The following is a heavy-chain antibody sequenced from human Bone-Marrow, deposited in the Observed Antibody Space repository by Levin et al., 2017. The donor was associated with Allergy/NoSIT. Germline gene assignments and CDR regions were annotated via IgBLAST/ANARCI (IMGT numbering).Heavy chain of an antibody. CDR2: ISYDGSNR. D-gene: IGHD6-19*01. Sequence: GGSLRLSCAASGFTFSSYGMHWVRQAPGKGLEWVASISYDGSNRYYADSVKGRFTISRDNSKNTLYLHMNSLRAEDTAVYNCAKTGDSSYDYWGQGTLVTVSS. J-gene: IGHJ4*02. CDR3: AKTGDSSYDY. V-gene: IGHV3-30*18. CDR1: GFTFSSYG.